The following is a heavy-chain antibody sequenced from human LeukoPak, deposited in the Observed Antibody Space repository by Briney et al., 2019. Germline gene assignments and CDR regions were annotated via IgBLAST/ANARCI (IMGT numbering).Heavy chain of an antibody. V-gene: IGHV1-46*03. CDR2: INPSGGST. J-gene: IGHJ4*02. CDR1: GYTFTSYY. D-gene: IGHD1-26*01. CDR3: ARVSEWGDFDY. Sequence: GASVKVSCKASGYTFTSYYMHWVRQAPGQGLEWMGIINPSGGSTSYAQKFQGRVTMTRDTSTSTVYMELSSLKSEDTAVYYCARVSEWGDFDYWGQGTLVTVSS.